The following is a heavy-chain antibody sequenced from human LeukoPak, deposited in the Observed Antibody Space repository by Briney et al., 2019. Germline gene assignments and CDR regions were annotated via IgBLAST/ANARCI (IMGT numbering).Heavy chain of an antibody. V-gene: IGHV4-59*01. CDR2: IYYSGST. CDR1: GGSISSYY. J-gene: IGHJ1*01. D-gene: IGHD6-13*01. Sequence: PSETLSLTCTVSGGSISSYYWSWIRQPPGKGLEWIGYIYYSGSTNYNPSLKSRVTISVDTSKNQCSLKLSSVTAADTAVYYCARSLAYSSSWGVYFQHWGQGTLVTVSS. CDR3: ARSLAYSSSWGVYFQH.